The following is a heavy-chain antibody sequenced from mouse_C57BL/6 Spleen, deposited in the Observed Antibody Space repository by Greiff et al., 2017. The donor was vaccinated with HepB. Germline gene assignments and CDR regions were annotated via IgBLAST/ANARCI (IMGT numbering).Heavy chain of an antibody. D-gene: IGHD1-1*01. J-gene: IGHJ3*01. V-gene: IGHV14-1*01. CDR2: IDPEDGDT. CDR3: TTTEYYGSSYWFAY. CDR1: GFNIKDYC. Sequence: DVQLQESGAELVRPGASVKLSCTASGFNIKDYCMHWVKQRPEQGLEWIGRIDPEDGDTEYAPKFQGKATMTADTSSNTAYLQLSSLTSEDTAVYYCTTTEYYGSSYWFAYWGQGTLVTVSA.